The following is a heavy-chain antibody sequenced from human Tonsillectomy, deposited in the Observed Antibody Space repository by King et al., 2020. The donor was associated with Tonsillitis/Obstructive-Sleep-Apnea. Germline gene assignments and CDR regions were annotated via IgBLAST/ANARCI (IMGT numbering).Heavy chain of an antibody. D-gene: IGHD3-16*02. V-gene: IGHV3-33*01. Sequence: VQLVESGGGVVQPGRSLRLSCAASGFTFSSYGMHWVRQAPGKGLEWVAVIWYDGSNKYYADSVKGRFTISRDNSKNTLYLQMNSLRAEDTAVYYCARVLYDYVWGSYRRSKSDFDYWGPGNLVTLSS. J-gene: IGHJ4*02. CDR2: IWYDGSNK. CDR1: GFTFSSYG. CDR3: ARVLYDYVWGSYRRSKSDFDY.